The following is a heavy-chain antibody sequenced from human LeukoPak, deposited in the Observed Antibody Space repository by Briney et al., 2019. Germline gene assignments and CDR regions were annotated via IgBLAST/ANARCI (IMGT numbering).Heavy chain of an antibody. V-gene: IGHV1-58*02. Sequence: ASVKVSCKASGFTFTSSAMQWVRQARGQRLEWIGWIVVGSGNTNYAQKFQERVTITRDMSTSTAYMELSSLGSEDTAVYYCAAVSNREGSSGLYNWFDPWGQGTLVTVSS. D-gene: IGHD6-19*01. CDR3: AAVSNREGSSGLYNWFDP. J-gene: IGHJ5*02. CDR2: IVVGSGNT. CDR1: GFTFTSSA.